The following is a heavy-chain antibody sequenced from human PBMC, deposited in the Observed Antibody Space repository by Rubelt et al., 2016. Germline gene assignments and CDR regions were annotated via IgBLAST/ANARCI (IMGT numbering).Heavy chain of an antibody. Sequence: GKGLEWIGYIYYSGSTNYNPSLKSRVTISVDTSKNQFSLKLSSVTAADTAVYYCARHYLGYCSSTSCSINYFDYWGQGTLVTVSS. V-gene: IGHV4-59*08. CDR3: ARHYLGYCSSTSCSINYFDY. CDR2: IYYSGST. J-gene: IGHJ4*02. D-gene: IGHD2-2*01.